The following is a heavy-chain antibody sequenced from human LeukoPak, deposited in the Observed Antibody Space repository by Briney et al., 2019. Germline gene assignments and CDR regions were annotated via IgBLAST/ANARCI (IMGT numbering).Heavy chain of an antibody. CDR1: GFTVGSKY. J-gene: IGHJ3*02. V-gene: IGHV3-53*05. CDR3: AGYFSMKSDALDI. CDR2: IYSGGHT. Sequence: GGSLRLFCAVSGFTVGSKYMTWVRQPSGKGLECVSVIYSGGHTYYADSVKGRFTISRDDSKNTLFLQRNSLRAEDTAVYYRAGYFSMKSDALDIWGQGTMGTVSS. D-gene: IGHD2/OR15-2a*01.